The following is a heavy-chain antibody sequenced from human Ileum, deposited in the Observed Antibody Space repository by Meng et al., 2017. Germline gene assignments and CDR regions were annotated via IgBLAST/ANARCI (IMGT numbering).Heavy chain of an antibody. V-gene: IGHV4-4*02. CDR2: MYHSGTT. Sequence: QVQLQESGPGLVQPSETLSLTCSVSGASISSGNWWSWVRQSPGKGLEWIGEMYHSGTTNYNPSLKSRVTISLDTSKIQLSLKLTSVTAADTAVYYCARHIGVPGTRGFDYWGQGTLVTVSS. J-gene: IGHJ4*02. CDR1: GASISSGNW. CDR3: ARHIGVPGTRGFDY. D-gene: IGHD6-19*01.